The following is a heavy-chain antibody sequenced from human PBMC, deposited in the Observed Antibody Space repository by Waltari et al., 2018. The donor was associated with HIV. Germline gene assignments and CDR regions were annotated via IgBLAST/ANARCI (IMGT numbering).Heavy chain of an antibody. CDR3: ARDLWFGRS. CDR1: GFPFSSYG. D-gene: IGHD3-10*01. Sequence: QVQLVESGGGVVQPGRYLRLSCAASGFPFSSYGIHWVRQAPGKGLEWVAVIWYDGSNKYYADSVKGRFTISRDNSKNTLYLQMNSLRAEDTAVYYCARDLWFGRSRGQGTLVTVSS. CDR2: IWYDGSNK. J-gene: IGHJ4*02. V-gene: IGHV3-33*01.